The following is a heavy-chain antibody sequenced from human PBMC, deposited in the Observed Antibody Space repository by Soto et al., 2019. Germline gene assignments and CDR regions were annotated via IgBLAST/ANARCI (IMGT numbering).Heavy chain of an antibody. CDR2: AYYGGMI. Sequence: HLQLQESGPGLVRPSETLSLTCSVSGASFTTTNYFWGWIRQPPGKGLEWIASAYYGGMIYYTPSFKRLVTISIDTSKSQFSLRLKSVTAADTAVYYCATARETFAPAGYYVNGLDPWGPGTLVTGSS. D-gene: IGHD3-22*01. CDR3: ATARETFAPAGYYVNGLDP. J-gene: IGHJ5*02. CDR1: GASFTTTNYF. V-gene: IGHV4-39*01.